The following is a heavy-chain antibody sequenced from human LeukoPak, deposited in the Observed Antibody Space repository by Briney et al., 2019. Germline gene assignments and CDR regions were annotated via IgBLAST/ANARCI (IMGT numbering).Heavy chain of an antibody. Sequence: GGSLRLSCAASGFTFGDYYMSWIRQAPGKGLEWVSYISSSGSTIYYADSVKGRFTISRDNAKNSLYLQMNSLRAEDTAVYYCARDRELGDYYGSGSYYNAIYYYYYYGVDVWGQGTTVTVSS. CDR2: ISSSGSTI. CDR3: ARDRELGDYYGSGSYYNAIYYYYYYGVDV. V-gene: IGHV3-11*01. J-gene: IGHJ6*02. D-gene: IGHD3-10*01. CDR1: GFTFGDYY.